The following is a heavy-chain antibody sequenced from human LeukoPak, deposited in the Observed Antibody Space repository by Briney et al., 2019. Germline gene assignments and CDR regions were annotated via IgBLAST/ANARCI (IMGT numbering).Heavy chain of an antibody. D-gene: IGHD4-23*01. CDR1: GFTFSSYS. CDR3: ARGSLGGSYYYGMDV. J-gene: IGHJ6*02. Sequence: GGSLRLSCAASGFTFSSYSMNWVRQAPGKGLEWVSSISSSSSYIYYADSVKGRFTISRDNAKNSLYLQMNSLRAEDTAVYYCARGSLGGSYYYGMDVWGQGTTVTVSS. V-gene: IGHV3-21*01. CDR2: ISSSSSYI.